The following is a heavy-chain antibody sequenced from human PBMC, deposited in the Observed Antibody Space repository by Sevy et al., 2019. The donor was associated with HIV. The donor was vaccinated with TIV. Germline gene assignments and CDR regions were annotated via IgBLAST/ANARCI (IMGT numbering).Heavy chain of an antibody. CDR1: GYTFTKYG. Sequence: ASVKVSCKASGYTFTKYGISWVRQAPGQGLEWMGWISAYNDNTNYAQKLQGSVTMTTYTSTNPAYMELRSLRSDDTAVYYCARDRNNYDSTGYPKGVDVWGQGTTVTVSS. V-gene: IGHV1-18*01. J-gene: IGHJ6*02. CDR2: ISAYNDNT. CDR3: ARDRNNYDSTGYPKGVDV. D-gene: IGHD3-22*01.